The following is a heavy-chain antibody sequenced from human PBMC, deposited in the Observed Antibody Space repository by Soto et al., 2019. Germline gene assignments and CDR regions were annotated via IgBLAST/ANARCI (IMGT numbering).Heavy chain of an antibody. J-gene: IGHJ4*02. CDR3: ARDGSCSGGCCSVDY. V-gene: IGHV3-53*01. Sequence: EVQLVESGGGLIQPGGSLRLSCAASGFTVSSNYMSWVRQAPGKGLEWVSVIYSGGSTYYADSVKGRFTISRDNSKNTLYLQMNSLRAEDTAVYYCARDGSCSGGCCSVDYWGQGTLVTVSS. CDR1: GFTVSSNY. CDR2: IYSGGST. D-gene: IGHD2-15*01.